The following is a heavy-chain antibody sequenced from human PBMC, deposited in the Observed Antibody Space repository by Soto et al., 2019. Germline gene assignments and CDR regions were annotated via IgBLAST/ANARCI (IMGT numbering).Heavy chain of an antibody. CDR3: ARGLSYIRLDP. CDR1: GGSIGTHY. V-gene: IGHV4-59*11. Sequence: SETLSLTCTVAGGSIGTHYWSWIRQPPGKGLEWIGYIYYSGSTNYNPSLKSRVTISLDTSKNQFSLRLSSVTAADTAVYYCARGLSYIRLDPWGQGTLVTVSS. CDR2: IYYSGST. J-gene: IGHJ5*02. D-gene: IGHD3-10*01.